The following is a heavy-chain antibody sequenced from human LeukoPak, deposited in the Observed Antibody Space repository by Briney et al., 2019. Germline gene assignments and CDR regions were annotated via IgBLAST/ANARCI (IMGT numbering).Heavy chain of an antibody. D-gene: IGHD4-23*01. J-gene: IGHJ2*01. Sequence: PSETLSLTCTVSGGSISSYYWSWIRQPPGKGLEWIGYIYYRGSTNYNPSLKSRVTISVDTSKNQLSLKLSSVTAADTAVYYCARHADYGGTWRYFDLWGRGTLVTVSS. CDR2: IYYRGST. CDR1: GGSISSYY. CDR3: ARHADYGGTWRYFDL. V-gene: IGHV4-59*08.